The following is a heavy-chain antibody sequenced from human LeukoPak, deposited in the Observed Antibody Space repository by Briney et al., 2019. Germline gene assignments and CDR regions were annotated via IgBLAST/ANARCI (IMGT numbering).Heavy chain of an antibody. CDR2: IYYSGST. J-gene: IGHJ4*02. CDR3: ARDRSAGYSYGYADY. V-gene: IGHV4-39*07. CDR1: GGSISSSSYY. Sequence: PSETLSLTCTVSGGSISSSSYYWGWIRQPPGKGLEWIGSIYYSGSTYYNPSLKSRVTISVDTSKNQFSLKLSSVTAADTAVYYCARDRSAGYSYGYADYWGQGTLVTVSS. D-gene: IGHD5-18*01.